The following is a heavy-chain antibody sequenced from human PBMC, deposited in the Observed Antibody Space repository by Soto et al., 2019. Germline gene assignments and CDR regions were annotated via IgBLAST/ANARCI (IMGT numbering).Heavy chain of an antibody. CDR2: IWYDGSNK. CDR1: GFTFSSYG. J-gene: IGHJ4*02. D-gene: IGHD6-13*01. Sequence: PGGSLRLSCSASGFTFSSYGMHWVRQAPGKGLEWVAVIWYDGSNKYYADSVKGRFTISRDNSKNTLYLQMNSLRAEDTAVYYCARAADSSSWYSYWGQGTLVTVSS. V-gene: IGHV3-33*01. CDR3: ARAADSSSWYSY.